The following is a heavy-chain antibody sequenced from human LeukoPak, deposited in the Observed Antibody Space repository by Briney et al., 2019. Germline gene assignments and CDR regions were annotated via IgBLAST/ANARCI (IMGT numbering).Heavy chain of an antibody. D-gene: IGHD1-1*01. CDR3: ARFREHLRRMRGHVEYYFDY. CDR2: IYYSGST. CDR1: VGSIISSSYY. Sequence: SETLSLTPTLSVGSIISSSYYWGWVRQPPGKWLGWIGSIYYSGSTFYTPSLKSRVTISVDTSKNQSSLKLSSVTAADTAVYYCARFREHLRRMRGHVEYYFDYWGQGTLVTVSS. V-gene: IGHV4-39*01. J-gene: IGHJ4*02.